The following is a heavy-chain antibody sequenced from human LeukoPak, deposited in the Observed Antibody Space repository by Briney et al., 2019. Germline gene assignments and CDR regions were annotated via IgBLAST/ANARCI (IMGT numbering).Heavy chain of an antibody. CDR3: ARVLEGDYHFDY. V-gene: IGHV4-59*01. D-gene: IGHD4-17*01. CDR2: IYYSGST. CDR1: GGSISSYY. Sequence: KPSETLSLTCTVSGGSISSYYWSWIRQPPGKGLEWIGYIYYSGSTNYNPSLKSRVTISVDTSKNQFSLKLSSVTAADTAVYYCARVLEGDYHFDYWGQGTLVTVSS. J-gene: IGHJ4*02.